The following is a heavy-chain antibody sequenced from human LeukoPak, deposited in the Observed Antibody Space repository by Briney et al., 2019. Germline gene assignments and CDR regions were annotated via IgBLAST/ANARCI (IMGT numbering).Heavy chain of an antibody. J-gene: IGHJ4*02. CDR1: GGSISSSSYY. CDR2: IYYSGST. Sequence: SETLSLTCTVSGGSISSSSYYWGWIRQPPGKGLEWIGSIYYSGSTYYNPSLKSRVTIPVDTSKNQFSLKLSSVTAADTAVYYCARASPSAYSSSWSFDYWGQGTLVTVSS. CDR3: ARASPSAYSSSWSFDY. V-gene: IGHV4-39*07. D-gene: IGHD6-13*01.